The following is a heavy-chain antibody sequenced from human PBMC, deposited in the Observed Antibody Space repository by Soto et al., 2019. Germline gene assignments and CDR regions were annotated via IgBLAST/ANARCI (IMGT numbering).Heavy chain of an antibody. Sequence: DSLKVSCTASGYPLTTYGISWVRQAPGQGLEWMGRISTYNGDTEYPQSLQGRVTMTRDTSTATAYMELRSLRSDDTAVYYCARVMTTFGLISKGPEHWGQGTLGTVSS. CDR1: GYPLTTYG. V-gene: IGHV1-18*04. J-gene: IGHJ4*02. D-gene: IGHD3-3*01. CDR2: ISTYNGDT. CDR3: ARVMTTFGLISKGPEH.